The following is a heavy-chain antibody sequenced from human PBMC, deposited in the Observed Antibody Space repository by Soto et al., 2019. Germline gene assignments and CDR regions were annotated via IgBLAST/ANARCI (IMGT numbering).Heavy chain of an antibody. J-gene: IGHJ3*02. Sequence: SETLSLTCTVSGGSVSSGIYYWSWIRQPPGKGLEWIGYIYYSGSTNYNPSLKSRVTISVDTSKNQFSLKLSSVTAADTAVYYCARGSTVGDAFDIWGQGTMVT. CDR1: GGSVSSGIYY. CDR3: ARGSTVGDAFDI. D-gene: IGHD4-17*01. V-gene: IGHV4-61*01. CDR2: IYYSGST.